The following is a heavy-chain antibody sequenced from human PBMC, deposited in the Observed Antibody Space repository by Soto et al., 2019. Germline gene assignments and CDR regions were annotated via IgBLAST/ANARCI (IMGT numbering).Heavy chain of an antibody. J-gene: IGHJ2*01. CDR1: GFTFSSYA. CDR3: ARRTPGWYFDL. CDR2: ISSNGGST. V-gene: IGHV3-64*01. Sequence: EVQLVESGGGLVQPGGSLRLSCAASGFTFSSYAMHWVRQPPGKGLEYVSAISSNGGSTYYANSVKGRFTISRDNSKNTLYLQMGSLRAEDMAVYYCARRTPGWYFDLWGRGTLVTVSS.